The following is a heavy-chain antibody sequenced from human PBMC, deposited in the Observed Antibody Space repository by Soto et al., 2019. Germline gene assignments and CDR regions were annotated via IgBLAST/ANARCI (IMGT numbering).Heavy chain of an antibody. J-gene: IGHJ5*02. CDR1: GFTFSSYA. Sequence: PGGSLRLSCAASGFTFSSYAMSWVRQAPGKGLEWVSAISGSGGSTYYADSVKGRFTISRDNSKNTLYLQMNSLRAEDTAVYYCAKVGRERYYYDSSGSSWGQGKLVNVSS. CDR3: AKVGRERYYYDSSGSS. CDR2: ISGSGGST. D-gene: IGHD3-22*01. V-gene: IGHV3-23*01.